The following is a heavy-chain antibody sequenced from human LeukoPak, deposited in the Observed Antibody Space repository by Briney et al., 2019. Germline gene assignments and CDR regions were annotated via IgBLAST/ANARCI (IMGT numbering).Heavy chain of an antibody. Sequence: PGGSLRLSCAASGFTFSSYAMHGVRQAPGKGLDWVAVISFDGSNKYYADSVKGRFTISRDNSKNTLYLQMNSLRAEDTAVYYCARRSGAYFDYWGQGALVTVSS. CDR3: ARRSGAYFDY. CDR1: GFTFSSYA. CDR2: ISFDGSNK. V-gene: IGHV3-30-3*01. J-gene: IGHJ4*02. D-gene: IGHD3-10*01.